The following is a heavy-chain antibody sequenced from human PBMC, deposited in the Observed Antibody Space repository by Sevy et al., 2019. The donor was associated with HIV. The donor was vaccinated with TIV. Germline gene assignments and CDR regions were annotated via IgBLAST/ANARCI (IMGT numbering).Heavy chain of an antibody. J-gene: IGHJ6*02. CDR2: ISSSGGTT. CDR1: GFTFSSYA. Sequence: GGSLRLSYAASGFTFSSYAISWVRQAPGKGLEWVSVISSSGGTTYYAGSVEGRFTISRDNSKNTLYLQMNRLRAEDTAIYYCARRPDLGEIIPTGVMDVWGRGTTVTVSS. CDR3: ARRPDLGEIIPTGVMDV. V-gene: IGHV3-23*01. D-gene: IGHD3-3*01.